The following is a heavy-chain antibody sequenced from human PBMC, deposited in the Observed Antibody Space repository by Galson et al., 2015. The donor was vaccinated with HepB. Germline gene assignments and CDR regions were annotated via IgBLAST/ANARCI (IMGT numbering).Heavy chain of an antibody. J-gene: IGHJ4*02. CDR1: GFTFSSYA. V-gene: IGHV3-30-3*01. Sequence: SLRLSCAASGFTFSSYAMHWVRQAPGKGLEWVAVISYDGSNKYYADSVKGRFTISRDNSKNTLYLQMNSLRAEDTAVYYCARSRQRNFDYWGQGTLVTVSS. CDR2: ISYDGSNK. CDR3: ARSRQRNFDY. D-gene: IGHD5-18*01.